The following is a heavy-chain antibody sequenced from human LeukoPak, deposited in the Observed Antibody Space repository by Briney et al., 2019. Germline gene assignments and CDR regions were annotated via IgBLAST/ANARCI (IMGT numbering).Heavy chain of an antibody. Sequence: GGSLRLSCAASGFTFSSYEMNWVRQAPGKGLEWVSYISSSGSTIYYADSVKGRFTISRDNGKNSLYLQMNSLRAEDTAVYYWLGRSIALVDYWGQGTLVTVSS. J-gene: IGHJ4*02. CDR1: GFTFSSYE. CDR2: ISSSGSTI. D-gene: IGHD6-6*01. V-gene: IGHV3-48*03. CDR3: LGRSIALVDY.